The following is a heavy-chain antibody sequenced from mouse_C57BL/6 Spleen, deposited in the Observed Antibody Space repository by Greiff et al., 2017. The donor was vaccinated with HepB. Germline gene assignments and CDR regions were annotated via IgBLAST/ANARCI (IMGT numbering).Heavy chain of an antibody. J-gene: IGHJ2*01. CDR2: ISSGSSTI. CDR1: GFTFSDYG. D-gene: IGHD1-1*01. Sequence: EVKLMESGGGLVKPGGSLKLSCAASGFTFSDYGMHWVRQAPEKGLEWVAYISSGSSTIYYADTVKGRFTISRDNAKNTLFLQMTSLRSEDTAMYYCARLYYYGSSSLGYFDYWGQGTTLTVSS. V-gene: IGHV5-17*01. CDR3: ARLYYYGSSSLGYFDY.